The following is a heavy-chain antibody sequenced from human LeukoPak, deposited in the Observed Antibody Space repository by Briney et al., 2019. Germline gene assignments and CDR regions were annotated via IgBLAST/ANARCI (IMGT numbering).Heavy chain of an antibody. J-gene: IGHJ4*01. Sequence: ASVKVSCKASGYTFTGYGITWVRQAPGQGLEWMGWISPYNGNRNSAQKLQDRVTMTTDTPTSTAYMELRSLGSDDTAVYYCARARGVDASSSTALDYWGQGTLVTVSS. CDR2: ISPYNGNR. V-gene: IGHV1-18*01. CDR3: ARARGVDASSSTALDY. CDR1: GYTFTGYG. D-gene: IGHD6-6*01.